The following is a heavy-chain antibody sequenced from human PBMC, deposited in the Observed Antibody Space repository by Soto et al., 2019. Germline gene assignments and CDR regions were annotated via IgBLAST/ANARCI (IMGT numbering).Heavy chain of an antibody. V-gene: IGHV3-23*01. Sequence: EVQLLESGGGLVQPGGSLRLSCAASGFTFSSYAMSWVRQAPGKGLEWVSAISGSGGSTYYADSVKGRFTISRDNSKNTLYLQMNSLRAEYTAVYYCAKSRGCSGGSCYSYYYYYGMDVWGQGTTVTVSS. CDR2: ISGSGGST. J-gene: IGHJ6*02. CDR1: GFTFSSYA. CDR3: AKSRGCSGGSCYSYYYYYGMDV. D-gene: IGHD2-15*01.